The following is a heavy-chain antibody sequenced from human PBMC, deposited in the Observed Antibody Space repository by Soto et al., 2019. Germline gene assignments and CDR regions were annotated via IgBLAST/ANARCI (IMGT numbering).Heavy chain of an antibody. CDR1: GFVFSSYA. CDR2: IGVSGGNT. CDR3: ARCGTLLYRTNWFYP. D-gene: IGHD1-26*01. V-gene: IGHV3-23*01. Sequence: GGSLRLSCAASGFVFSSYAMSWVRQAPGKGLEWVSSIGVSGGNTYYADSVKGRFTISRDNSKNTLFLQMNNVRAEDTAVYFFARCGTLLYRTNWFYPWGLGTLVTVSS. J-gene: IGHJ5*02.